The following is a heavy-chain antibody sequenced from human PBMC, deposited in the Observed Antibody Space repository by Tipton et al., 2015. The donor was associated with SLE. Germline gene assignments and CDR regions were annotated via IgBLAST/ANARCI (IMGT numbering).Heavy chain of an antibody. D-gene: IGHD6-6*01. CDR1: GGSVSSGSYS. Sequence: TLSLTCTVSGGSVSSGSYSWSWIRQPPGKGLEWIGYIYHSGSTYYNPSLKSRVTISVDRSKNQFSLKLSSVTAADTAVYYCVSPNKQLVLDYWGQGTLVTVSS. CDR2: IYHSGST. V-gene: IGHV4-30-2*01. CDR3: VSPNKQLVLDY. J-gene: IGHJ4*02.